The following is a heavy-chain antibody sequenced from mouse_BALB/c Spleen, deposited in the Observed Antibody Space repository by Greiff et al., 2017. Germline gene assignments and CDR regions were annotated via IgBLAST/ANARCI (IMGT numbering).Heavy chain of an antibody. CDR3: TRGYYYGTPDYFDY. D-gene: IGHD1-1*01. CDR2: IYPGNSDT. CDR1: GYSFTSYW. Sequence: VQLKESGTVLARPGASVKMSCKASGYSFTSYWMHWVKQRPGQGLEWIGAIYPGNSDTSYNQKFKGKAKLTAVTSASTAYMELSSLTNEDSAVYYCTRGYYYGTPDYFDYWGQGTTLTVSS. J-gene: IGHJ2*01. V-gene: IGHV1-5*01.